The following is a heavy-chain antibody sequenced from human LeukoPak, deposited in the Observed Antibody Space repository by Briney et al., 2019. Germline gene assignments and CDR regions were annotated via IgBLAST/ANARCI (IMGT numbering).Heavy chain of an antibody. CDR1: GGTFSSYA. CDR2: IIPIFGTA. J-gene: IGHJ5*02. D-gene: IGHD3-16*01. Sequence: SVKVSCKASGGTFSSYAISWVRQAPGQGLEWMGGIIPIFGTANYAQKFQGRVTITADESTSTAYMELSSLRSEDTAVYYCAREELGSSLGFDPWGQGALVTVSS. V-gene: IGHV1-69*13. CDR3: AREELGSSLGFDP.